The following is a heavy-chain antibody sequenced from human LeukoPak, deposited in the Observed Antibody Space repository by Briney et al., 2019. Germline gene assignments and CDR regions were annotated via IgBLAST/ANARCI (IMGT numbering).Heavy chain of an antibody. CDR2: ISSSSSYT. J-gene: IGHJ6*02. D-gene: IGHD3-9*01. CDR1: GFTFSSYA. Sequence: PGGSLRLSCAASGFTFSSYAMSWVRQAPGKGLEWVSYISSSSSYTNYADSVKGRFTISRDNAKNSLYLQMNSLRAEDTAVYYCARAATYYDILTGAPGYYGMDVWGQGTTVTVSS. CDR3: ARAATYYDILTGAPGYYGMDV. V-gene: IGHV3-11*05.